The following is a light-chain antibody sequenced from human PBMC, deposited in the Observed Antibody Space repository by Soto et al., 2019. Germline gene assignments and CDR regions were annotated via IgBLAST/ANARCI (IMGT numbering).Light chain of an antibody. CDR3: QQYYNSGT. Sequence: DIVMTQSPDSLAVSLGERATINCKSSQSVLYSSNNKNYLAWYQLKPGQPPKLLIYWASTRVFGVPDRFSGSWSGTDFTRTSSSLQPEDVAVYYCQQYYNSGTFGQGTRVEIK. CDR2: WAS. V-gene: IGKV4-1*01. CDR1: QSVLYSSNNKNY. J-gene: IGKJ1*01.